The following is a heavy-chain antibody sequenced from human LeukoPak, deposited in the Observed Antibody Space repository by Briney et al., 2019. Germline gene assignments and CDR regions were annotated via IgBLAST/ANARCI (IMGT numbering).Heavy chain of an antibody. J-gene: IGHJ6*02. V-gene: IGHV3-15*01. D-gene: IGHD4-17*01. CDR3: TTDVYGDYVPHYYGMDV. Sequence: GGSLRLSCAASEFMFSDYWMSWVRQAPGKGPEWVGRIKSRGDGGTTDYAAPVQGRFTISRDDSKSIVYLQMNSLKSEDTAVYYCTTDVYGDYVPHYYGMDVWGQGTKVTVSS. CDR2: IKSRGDGGTT. CDR1: EFMFSDYW.